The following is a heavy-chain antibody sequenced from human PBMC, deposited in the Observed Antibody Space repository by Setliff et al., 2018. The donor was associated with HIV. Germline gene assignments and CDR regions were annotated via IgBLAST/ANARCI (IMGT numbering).Heavy chain of an antibody. CDR1: GFTFRNYG. Sequence: LRLSCAASGFTFRNYGKHWVRQAPGKGLGWVAVIRYDGSDKYYADYVKGRFTISRDNSKNTLYLQMNTLRPGDTAVYYWAALAAVFDYWGQGTVVTVSS. V-gene: IGHV3-30*02. D-gene: IGHD2-15*01. CDR2: IRYDGSDK. J-gene: IGHJ4*02. CDR3: AALAAVFDY.